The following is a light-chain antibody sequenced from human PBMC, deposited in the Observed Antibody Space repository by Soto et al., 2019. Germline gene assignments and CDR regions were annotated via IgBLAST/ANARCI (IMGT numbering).Light chain of an antibody. CDR1: QNIGTS. CDR2: KAS. Sequence: DIQMTQSPSSLSASVGDRVTITCRASQNIGTSLNWYQQKPRKAPTALIYKASTMQGGVPSRFSGSGSGTDFTLTISSLQPEDSATYYCQQSYSSLVYTFGPGTKLEIK. J-gene: IGKJ2*01. V-gene: IGKV1-39*01. CDR3: QQSYSSLVYT.